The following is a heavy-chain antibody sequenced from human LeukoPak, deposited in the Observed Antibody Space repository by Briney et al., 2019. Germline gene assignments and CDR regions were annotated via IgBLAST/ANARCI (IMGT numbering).Heavy chain of an antibody. Sequence: SQTLSLTCTVSGGSISSGGYYWSWIRHHPGLGLDWIGYIYYSGHTYSNPSLKSRLTISVDDAKYHFSLNLTSVPAADTAVYYCASGSNNDAFDIWGQGTMVTVSS. V-gene: IGHV4-31*03. J-gene: IGHJ3*02. CDR2: IYYSGHT. CDR3: ASGSNNDAFDI. CDR1: GGSISSGGYY. D-gene: IGHD1-14*01.